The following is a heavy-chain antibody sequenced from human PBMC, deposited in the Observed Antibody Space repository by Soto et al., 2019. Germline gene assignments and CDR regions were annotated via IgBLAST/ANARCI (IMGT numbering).Heavy chain of an antibody. CDR1: GGTFSSYA. V-gene: IGHV1-69*05. J-gene: IGHJ4*02. Sequence: SVKVSCKASGGTFSSYAISWVRQAPGQGLEWMGGIIPIFGTANYAQKFQGRVTMTTDASTSAAYMELSSLRSDDTAVYYCARDPRETGVPTFDYWGQGTLVTVSS. CDR3: ARDPRETGVPTFDY. CDR2: IIPIFGTA. D-gene: IGHD1-1*01.